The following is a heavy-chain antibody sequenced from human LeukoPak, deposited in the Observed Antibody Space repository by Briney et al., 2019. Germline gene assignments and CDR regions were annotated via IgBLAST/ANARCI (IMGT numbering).Heavy chain of an antibody. CDR3: AREGVGYFDY. V-gene: IGHV4-34*01. CDR1: GGSFSGYY. J-gene: IGHJ4*02. D-gene: IGHD1-26*01. CDR2: INHSGST. Sequence: SETLSLTCAVYGGSFSGYYWSWIRQPPGKGLEWIGEINHSGSTNYNPSLKSRVTISVDTSKNQFSLKLSSVTAADTAVYYCAREGVGYFDYWGQGTLVTVSS.